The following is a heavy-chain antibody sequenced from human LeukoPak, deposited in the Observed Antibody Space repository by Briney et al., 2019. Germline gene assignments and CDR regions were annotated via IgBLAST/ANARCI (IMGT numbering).Heavy chain of an antibody. D-gene: IGHD3-22*01. V-gene: IGHV3-30*02. CDR2: IRYDGSNK. Sequence: GGSLRLSCAASGFTFSSYGMHWVRQAPGKGLEWVAFIRYDGSNKYYADSVKGRFTISRDNSKNTLYLQMNSLRAEDTAVYYCAKVGANYYDSSGYYYSDYWGQGTLVTVSS. CDR1: GFTFSSYG. CDR3: AKVGANYYDSSGYYYSDY. J-gene: IGHJ4*02.